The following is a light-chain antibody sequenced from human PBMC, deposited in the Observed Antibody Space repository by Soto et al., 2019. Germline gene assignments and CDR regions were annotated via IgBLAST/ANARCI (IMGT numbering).Light chain of an antibody. CDR1: QSISSY. Sequence: DIQMTQSPCSLSASVGDRVTITCRASQSISSYLNWYQQKPGKAPKLLIYAASSLQSGVPSRFSGSGSGTDFTLTISSLQPEDFATYYCQQSYRTPTFGQGTRLEN. CDR2: AAS. V-gene: IGKV1-39*01. J-gene: IGKJ5*01. CDR3: QQSYRTPT.